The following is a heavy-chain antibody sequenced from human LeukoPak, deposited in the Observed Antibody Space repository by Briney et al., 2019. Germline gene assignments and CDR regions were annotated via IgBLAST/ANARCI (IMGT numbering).Heavy chain of an antibody. CDR3: ARHYYHSSGHGGY. CDR2: ISSSGRTI. D-gene: IGHD3-22*01. V-gene: IGHV3-11*01. Sequence: GGSLRLSCAASGFTFSDYYMSWIRQAPGKGLEWLSYISSSGRTIYYADSVKGRFTISRDNAKNSLYLQINSLRVEDTAVYYCARHYYHSSGHGGYWGQGTLVTVSS. J-gene: IGHJ4*02. CDR1: GFTFSDYY.